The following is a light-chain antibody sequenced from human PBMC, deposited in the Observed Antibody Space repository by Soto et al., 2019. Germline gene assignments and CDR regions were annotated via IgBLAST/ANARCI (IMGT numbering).Light chain of an antibody. J-gene: IGKJ1*01. CDR1: QTISSW. CDR2: KAS. CDR3: QHYKSYSEA. Sequence: DIQMTQSPSTLSGSVGDRVTITCRASQTISSWLAWYQQKPGKAPKLLIYKASTLKSGVPSRFSGSESGTEFTLTISSLQPDDFATYYCQHYKSYSEAFGQGTKVDIK. V-gene: IGKV1-5*03.